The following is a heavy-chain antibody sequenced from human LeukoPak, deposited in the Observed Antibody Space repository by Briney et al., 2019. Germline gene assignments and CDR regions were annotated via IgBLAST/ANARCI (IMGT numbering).Heavy chain of an antibody. CDR2: ISSSSSYI. J-gene: IGHJ2*01. CDR1: GFTFSTYS. CDR3: ARGDYHGVIQDL. Sequence: GGSLRLSCAASGFTFSTYSMNWVRQAPGKGLEWVSSISSSSSYIYYADSVKGRFTISRDNAKNSLCLQMNSLRAEDTAVYHCARGDYHGVIQDLWGRGTLVTVSS. V-gene: IGHV3-21*01. D-gene: IGHD3-10*01.